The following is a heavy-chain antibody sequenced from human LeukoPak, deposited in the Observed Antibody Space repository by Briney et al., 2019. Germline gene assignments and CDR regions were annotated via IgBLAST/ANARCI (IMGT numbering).Heavy chain of an antibody. CDR2: IKQDGSEK. CDR1: GFTFSSYW. J-gene: IGHJ4*02. V-gene: IGHV3-7*01. D-gene: IGHD3-22*01. Sequence: PGGSLRLSCAASGFTFSSYWMSWVRQAPGKGLEWVANIKQDGSEKYYVDSVKGRFTISRDNAKNSLYLQMNSLRAEDTAVYYCARDYYDSSGYLDYWGQRTLVTVSS. CDR3: ARDYYDSSGYLDY.